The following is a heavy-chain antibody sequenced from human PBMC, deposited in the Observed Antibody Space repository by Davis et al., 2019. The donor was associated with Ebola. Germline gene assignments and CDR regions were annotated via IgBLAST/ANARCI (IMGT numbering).Heavy chain of an antibody. J-gene: IGHJ6*03. D-gene: IGHD2-2*01. CDR3: ARDSCRSVTCYDYYYYMDV. CDR2: ISYDGTNK. CDR1: GFTFSNHA. Sequence: PGRSLRLSCAASGFTFSNHAIHWVRQAPGKGLEWVAVISYDGTNKYYADSAKGRFTISRDKSKNTLYLQMNSLRPEDTAVYFCARDSCRSVTCYDYYYYMDVWGKGTTVTVSS. V-gene: IGHV3-30*04.